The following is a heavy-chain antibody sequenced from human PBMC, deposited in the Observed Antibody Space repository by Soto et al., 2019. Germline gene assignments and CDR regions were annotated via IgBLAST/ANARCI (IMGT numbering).Heavy chain of an antibody. CDR3: ARVRWNNAFDR. J-gene: IGHJ4*02. V-gene: IGHV4-4*07. CDR1: GGSMGSYY. Sequence: QVQLQESGPGLVKPSETLSLTCSVSGGSMGSYYWTWVRQPAGKGLEWIGRIYTSGSTNYNPSLKSRVTISLDKSKNQFSLELPSVAAADTALCYCARVRWNNAFDRWGQGTLVTVS. CDR2: IYTSGST. D-gene: IGHD3-3*02.